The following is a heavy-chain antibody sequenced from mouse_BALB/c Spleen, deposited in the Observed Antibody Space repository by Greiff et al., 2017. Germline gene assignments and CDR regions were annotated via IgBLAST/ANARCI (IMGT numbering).Heavy chain of an antibody. D-gene: IGHD1-1*01. J-gene: IGHJ2*01. CDR1: GYTFTSYW. Sequence: QVQLQQPGAELVKPGASVKLSCKASGYTFTSYWMHWVKQRPGQGLEWIGEINPSNGRTNYNEKFKSKATLTVDKSSSTAYMQLSSLTSEDSAVYYCARPYYYGSRRAYYFDYWGQGTTLTVSS. V-gene: IGHV1S81*02. CDR3: ARPYYYGSRRAYYFDY. CDR2: INPSNGRT.